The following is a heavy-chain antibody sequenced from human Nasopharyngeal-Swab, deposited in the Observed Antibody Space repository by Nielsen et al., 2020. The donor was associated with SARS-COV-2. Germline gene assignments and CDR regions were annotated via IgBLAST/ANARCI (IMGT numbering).Heavy chain of an antibody. J-gene: IGHJ6*02. V-gene: IGHV4-59*01. CDR3: ARVSGYCSGDSCYGNFYYYGMDV. D-gene: IGHD2-15*01. CDR1: GGSISSYY. CDR2: IYYSGST. Sequence: GSLRLSCTVSGGSISSYYWSWIRQPPGKGLEWIGYIYYSGSTNYNPSLKSRVTISEDTSENQFSLRLSSVTAADTAVYYCARVSGYCSGDSCYGNFYYYGMDVWGQGTTVTVSS.